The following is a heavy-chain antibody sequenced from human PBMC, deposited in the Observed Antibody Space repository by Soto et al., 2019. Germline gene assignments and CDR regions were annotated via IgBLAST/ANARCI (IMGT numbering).Heavy chain of an antibody. CDR1: GFTFSSYG. D-gene: IGHD2-15*01. V-gene: IGHV3-30*18. J-gene: IGHJ4*02. Sequence: QVQLVESGGGVVQPWRSLRLSCAASGFTFSSYGMHWVRQAPGKGLEWVAVITYDGSNKYYADSVKGRFTISRDNSKNTLYLQMNSLRAEDTAVYYCAKERDIVVVVAPLDYWGQGTLGTVSS. CDR2: ITYDGSNK. CDR3: AKERDIVVVVAPLDY.